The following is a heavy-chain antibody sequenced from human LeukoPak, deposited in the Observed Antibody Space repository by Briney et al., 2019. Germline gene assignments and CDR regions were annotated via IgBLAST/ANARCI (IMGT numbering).Heavy chain of an antibody. CDR3: AKMAREDGYNS. CDR2: ISGSGGST. J-gene: IGHJ4*02. D-gene: IGHD5-24*01. CDR1: GFTFSSYS. V-gene: IGHV3-23*01. Sequence: GGSLRLSCAASGFTFSSYSMNWVRQAPGKGLEWVSAISGSGGSTYYADSVKGRFTISRDNSKNTLYLQMNSLRAEDTAVYYCAKMAREDGYNSWGQGTLVTVSS.